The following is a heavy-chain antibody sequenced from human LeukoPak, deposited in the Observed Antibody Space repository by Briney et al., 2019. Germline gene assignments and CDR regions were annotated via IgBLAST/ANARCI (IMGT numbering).Heavy chain of an antibody. CDR3: ARQGSGYGFGYVTY. CDR1: GGSISTSSYF. D-gene: IGHD5-18*01. Sequence: SETLSLTCTVSGGSISTSSYFWGWIRQPPGKGLEWIGSISYSENTQYNPSLESRVTISVDTMKNQFYLRVTSVTAADTAVYYCARQGSGYGFGYVTYGGQGALVTVSS. J-gene: IGHJ4*02. CDR2: ISYSENT. V-gene: IGHV4-39*01.